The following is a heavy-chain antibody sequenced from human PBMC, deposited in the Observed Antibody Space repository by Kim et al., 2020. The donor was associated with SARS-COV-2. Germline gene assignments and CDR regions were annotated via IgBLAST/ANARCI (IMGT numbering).Heavy chain of an antibody. V-gene: IGHV1-2*06. CDR1: GYTFTGYY. J-gene: IGHJ4*02. Sequence: ASVKVSCKASGYTFTGYYMHWVRQAPGQGLEWMGRINPNSVGTNYAQKFQGRVTMTRDTSISTAYMELSRLRSDDTAVYYCARGGSGWNQLVDYWGQGTLVTVSS. CDR2: INPNSVGT. D-gene: IGHD6-19*01. CDR3: ARGGSGWNQLVDY.